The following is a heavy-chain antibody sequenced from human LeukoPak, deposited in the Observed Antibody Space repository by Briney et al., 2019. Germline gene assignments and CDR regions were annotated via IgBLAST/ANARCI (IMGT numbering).Heavy chain of an antibody. V-gene: IGHV4-59*01. CDR2: INYSGST. Sequence: SETLSLTCTVSGGSISSYYWSWIRQPPGKGLEWIGYINYSGSTNYNPSLKSRVTMSVDTSKNQFSLKLSSVTAADTAVYYCARMVYYYDSSGYYPDYWGQGTLVTVSS. CDR1: GGSISSYY. D-gene: IGHD3-22*01. CDR3: ARMVYYYDSSGYYPDY. J-gene: IGHJ4*02.